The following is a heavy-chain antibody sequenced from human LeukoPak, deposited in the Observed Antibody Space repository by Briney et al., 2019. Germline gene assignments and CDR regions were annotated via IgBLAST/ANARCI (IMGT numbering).Heavy chain of an antibody. CDR1: GFTFSSYA. CDR2: IGGSGGST. V-gene: IGHV3-23*01. CDR3: AKDEAPAAGSWNYYYGMDV. Sequence: GGSLGLSCVASGFTFSSYAMSWVRQAPGKGLEWVSAIGGSGGSTYYADSVKGRFTVSRDDFKNTLYLQMNSLRVEDTAVYYCAKDEAPAAGSWNYYYGMDVWGQGTTVTVSS. D-gene: IGHD6-13*01. J-gene: IGHJ6*02.